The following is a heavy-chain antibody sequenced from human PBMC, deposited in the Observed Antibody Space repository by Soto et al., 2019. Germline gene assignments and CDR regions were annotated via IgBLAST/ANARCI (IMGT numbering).Heavy chain of an antibody. V-gene: IGHV4-59*01. CDR2: IYYGGNT. J-gene: IGHJ5*01. CDR1: GGSISSYY. CDR3: ARGGNWFDS. Sequence: SETLSLTCTVSGGSISSYYWSWIRQPPGKGLEWIGYIYYGGNTRYIPSLRSRVTISLDTSKNQFSLNLSSVTAADTAVYYCARGGNWFDSWGQGTLVTVSS. D-gene: IGHD3-16*01.